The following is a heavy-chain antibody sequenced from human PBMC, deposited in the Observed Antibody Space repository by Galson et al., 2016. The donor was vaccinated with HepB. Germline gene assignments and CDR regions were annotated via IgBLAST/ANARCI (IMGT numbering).Heavy chain of an antibody. Sequence: SETLSLTCAVSGGSINSDVWWSWVRQAPGKGLEWIGEIYHTGSTNYNPSLKSRVTISVDKSKNQFSLKLSSVTAADTAVYYSARYDYGDYRDAFDIWGQGTMVTVSS. CDR1: GGSINSDVW. D-gene: IGHD4-17*01. CDR2: IYHTGST. J-gene: IGHJ3*02. V-gene: IGHV4-4*02. CDR3: ARYDYGDYRDAFDI.